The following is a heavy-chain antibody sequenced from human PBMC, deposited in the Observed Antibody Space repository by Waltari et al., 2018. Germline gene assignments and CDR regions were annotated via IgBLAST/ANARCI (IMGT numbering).Heavy chain of an antibody. D-gene: IGHD2-2*01. CDR3: ARGRDIVVVPAALYGMDV. J-gene: IGHJ6*02. Sequence: QVQLQQWGAGLLKPSETLSLTCAVYGGSFSGYYWSWIRQPPGKGLEWIGEINHSGSTNYNPSLKSRVTISVDTSKNQFSLKLSSVTAADTAVYYCARGRDIVVVPAALYGMDVWGQGTTVTVSS. V-gene: IGHV4-34*01. CDR1: GGSFSGYY. CDR2: INHSGST.